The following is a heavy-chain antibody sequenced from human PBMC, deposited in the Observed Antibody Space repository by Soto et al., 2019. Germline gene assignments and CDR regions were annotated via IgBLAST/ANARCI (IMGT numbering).Heavy chain of an antibody. CDR2: MSGSSSTT. Sequence: GGSLRLSWATSGLTFSNYAMSWVRQAPGGGLEWVSSMSGSSSTTYYADSVRGRFTISRDRSKNTLYLQMSSLRAEDTALYYCAKNQERELPRVIDFWGQGTLVTV. D-gene: IGHD1-7*01. V-gene: IGHV3-23*01. J-gene: IGHJ4*02. CDR1: GLTFSNYA. CDR3: AKNQERELPRVIDF.